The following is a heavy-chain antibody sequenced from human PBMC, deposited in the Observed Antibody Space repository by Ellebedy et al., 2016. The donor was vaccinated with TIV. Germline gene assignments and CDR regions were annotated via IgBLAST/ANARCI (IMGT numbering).Heavy chain of an antibody. D-gene: IGHD2-2*02. CDR2: IYTCGYT. V-gene: IGHV3-53*01. J-gene: IGHJ4*02. CDR1: GFTVSNNY. Sequence: GESLKISCAASGFTVSNNYMSWVRQAPGKGLEWVSVIYTCGYTYYADSVKGRFTISRDNSKNTLYFEMNSLRAEDTAVYYCARYCTTTSCNSRHGGGHDYWGQGTPVTVSS. CDR3: ARYCTTTSCNSRHGGGHDY.